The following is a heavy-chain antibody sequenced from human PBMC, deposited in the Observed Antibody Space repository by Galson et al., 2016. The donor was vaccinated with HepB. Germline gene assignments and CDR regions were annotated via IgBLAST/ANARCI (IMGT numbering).Heavy chain of an antibody. D-gene: IGHD6-13*01. V-gene: IGHV3-21*01. J-gene: IGHJ6*02. CDR2: ITPGSTYT. CDR1: GFTFNMYT. Sequence: SLRLSCAASGFTFNMYTMTWVRQAPGKGLEWVSSITPGSTYTHFADSVKGRFTISRDDAENSLYLHMNSLRAEDTALYYCARVVTPMAAANRGFGSWGRGTTVTVSS. CDR3: ARVVTPMAAANRGFGS.